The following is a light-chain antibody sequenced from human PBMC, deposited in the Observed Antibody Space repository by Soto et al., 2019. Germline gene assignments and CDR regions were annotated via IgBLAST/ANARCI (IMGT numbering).Light chain of an antibody. CDR2: DAS. CDR3: QQRSNWPPGLT. CDR1: QSVSSY. V-gene: IGKV3-11*01. J-gene: IGKJ4*01. Sequence: EIGMSQSPPNLSLSPGERATLSCRASQSVSSYLAWYQQKPGQAPRLLIYDASNRATGIPARFSGSGSGTDFTLTISSLEPEDFAVYYCQQRSNWPPGLTFGGGTKVDIK.